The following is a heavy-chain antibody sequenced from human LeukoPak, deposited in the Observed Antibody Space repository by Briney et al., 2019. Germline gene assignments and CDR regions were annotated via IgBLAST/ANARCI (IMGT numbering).Heavy chain of an antibody. CDR1: GLTFSSYA. Sequence: GGSLRLSCAASGLTFSSYALHWVRQAPGKGLEWVAVISYDGSNKYYADSVKGRFTISRDNSKNTLYLQMNSLRAEDTAVYYCARDSGEMATIWYFDYWGPGTLVTVSS. V-gene: IGHV3-30-3*01. D-gene: IGHD5-24*01. CDR3: ARDSGEMATIWYFDY. CDR2: ISYDGSNK. J-gene: IGHJ4*02.